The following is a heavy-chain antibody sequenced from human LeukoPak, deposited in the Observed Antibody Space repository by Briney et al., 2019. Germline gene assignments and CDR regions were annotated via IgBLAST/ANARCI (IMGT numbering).Heavy chain of an antibody. Sequence: GGSLRLSCATSGFTFDDYALSWVRQDPGKGLEWVSSITRNGGSTAYAESVKGRFTISRDNARNSLYLQTNSLRAEDTALYYCARTQIGYCSGTSCTLYYFDYWGQGTLVTVSS. D-gene: IGHD2-2*01. J-gene: IGHJ4*02. CDR3: ARTQIGYCSGTSCTLYYFDY. CDR2: ITRNGGST. V-gene: IGHV3-20*04. CDR1: GFTFDDYA.